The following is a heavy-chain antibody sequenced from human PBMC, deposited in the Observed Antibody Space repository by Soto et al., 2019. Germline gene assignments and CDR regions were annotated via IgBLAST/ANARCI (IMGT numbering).Heavy chain of an antibody. CDR2: IIPILGIA. CDR1: GGTFSSYT. J-gene: IGHJ4*02. Sequence: QVQLVQSGAEVKKPGSSVKVSCKASGGTFSSYTISWVRQAPGQGLEWMGRIIPILGIANYAQKFQGRVTITADKSTSTAYMELSSLRSENTAVYYCARAGGSGSYKSWGQGTLVTVSS. CDR3: ARAGGSGSYKS. D-gene: IGHD3-10*01. V-gene: IGHV1-69*02.